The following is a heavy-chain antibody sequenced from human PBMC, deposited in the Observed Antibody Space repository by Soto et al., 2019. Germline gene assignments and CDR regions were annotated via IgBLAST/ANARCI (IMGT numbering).Heavy chain of an antibody. CDR2: INPNSGGT. CDR1: GYTLTGYY. Sequence: ASVKVSCKASGYTLTGYYMHWVRQAPGQGLEWMGWINPNSGGTNYAQKFQGWVTMTRDTSISTAYMELSRLRSDDTAVYYCASSNIAAAGFYYYGMDVWGRGTTVTVSS. D-gene: IGHD6-13*01. CDR3: ASSNIAAAGFYYYGMDV. J-gene: IGHJ6*02. V-gene: IGHV1-2*04.